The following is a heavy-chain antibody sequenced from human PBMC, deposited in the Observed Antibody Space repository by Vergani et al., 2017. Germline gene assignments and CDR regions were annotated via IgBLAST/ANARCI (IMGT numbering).Heavy chain of an antibody. Sequence: VQLVESGGTLVQPGGSLRLSCVASGFTFRNHWMSWVRQAPGKGLEWVAVISYDGTQKYYADSVKGRFTISRDNSKSTLYLQMNSLRTEDTAVYYCATKSCGTPGCQIGYFREWGQGTLVTVSS. CDR1: GFTFRNHW. D-gene: IGHD1-1*01. CDR2: ISYDGTQK. V-gene: IGHV3-30*03. CDR3: ATKSCGTPGCQIGYFRE. J-gene: IGHJ1*01.